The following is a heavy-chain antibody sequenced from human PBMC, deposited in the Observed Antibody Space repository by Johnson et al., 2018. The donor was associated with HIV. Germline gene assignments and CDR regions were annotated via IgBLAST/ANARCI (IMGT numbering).Heavy chain of an antibody. J-gene: IGHJ3*02. D-gene: IGHD7-27*01. Sequence: VQLVESGGDLIQPGGSLRLSCAASGFTVSSNYMSWVRQAPGKWLQWVSTISGRAGRTDYADSVKGRFTLSRENSKKRLYLHMNSLRAEDTAIYYCVKGLSRWAGDQSDACYIWGQGTMVTVSS. CDR1: GFTVSSNY. CDR3: VKGLSRWAGDQSDACYI. CDR2: ISGRAGRT. V-gene: IGHV3-23*04.